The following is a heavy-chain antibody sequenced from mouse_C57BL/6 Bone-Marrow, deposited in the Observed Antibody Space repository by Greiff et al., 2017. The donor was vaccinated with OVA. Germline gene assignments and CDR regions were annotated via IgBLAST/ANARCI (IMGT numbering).Heavy chain of an antibody. J-gene: IGHJ2*01. V-gene: IGHV14-4*01. CDR3: TTLYGSSYVHY. CDR2: IYPENGDT. Sequence: VQLQQSGAELVRPGASVKLSCTASGFNIKDDYMHWVKQRPEQGLEWIGWIYPENGDTEYASKFQGKATITADTSSNTAYLQLSSLTSEDTAVYYCTTLYGSSYVHYWGQGTTLTVSS. CDR1: GFNIKDDY. D-gene: IGHD1-1*01.